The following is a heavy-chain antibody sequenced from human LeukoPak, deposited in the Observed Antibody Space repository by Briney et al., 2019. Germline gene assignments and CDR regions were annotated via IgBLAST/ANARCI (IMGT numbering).Heavy chain of an antibody. CDR2: IRYDGSIK. J-gene: IGHJ4*02. Sequence: PGGSLRLSCAASGFTFGSYGMHWVRQAPGKGLEWVAFIRYDGSIKYFADSVKGRFTISRDNSKNTLFLQMNSLRAEDTAMYYCAKDRDNWDPRPPYFDFWGQGTLVTVSS. CDR1: GFTFGSYG. V-gene: IGHV3-30*02. D-gene: IGHD1-26*01. CDR3: AKDRDNWDPRPPYFDF.